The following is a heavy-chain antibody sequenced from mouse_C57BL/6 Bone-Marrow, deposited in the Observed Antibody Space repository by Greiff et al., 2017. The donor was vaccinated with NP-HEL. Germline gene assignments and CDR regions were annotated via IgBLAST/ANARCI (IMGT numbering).Heavy chain of an antibody. CDR2: ISSGGSYT. V-gene: IGHV5-6*02. J-gene: IGHJ2*01. CDR3: ARHYYSNYFDY. CDR1: GFTFSSYG. D-gene: IGHD2-5*01. Sequence: EVKLVESGGDLVKPGGSLKLSCAASGFTFSSYGMSWVRQTPDKRLEWVATISSGGSYTYYPDSVKGRFTISRDNAKNTLYLQLSSLKTEDTAMYYCARHYYSNYFDYWGQGNTLTVSS.